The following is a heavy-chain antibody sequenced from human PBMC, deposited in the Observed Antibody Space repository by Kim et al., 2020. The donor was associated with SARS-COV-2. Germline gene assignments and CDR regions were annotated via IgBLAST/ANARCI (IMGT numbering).Heavy chain of an antibody. CDR1: GGTFSSYA. CDR2: IIPILGIA. Sequence: SVKVSCKASGGTFSSYAISWVRQAPGQGLEWMGRIIPILGIANYAQKFQGRVTITADKSTSTAYMELSSLRSEDTAVYYCARAQTIAAARYYYYYGMDVWGQGTTVTVSS. CDR3: ARAQTIAAARYYYYYGMDV. V-gene: IGHV1-69*04. J-gene: IGHJ6*02. D-gene: IGHD6-13*01.